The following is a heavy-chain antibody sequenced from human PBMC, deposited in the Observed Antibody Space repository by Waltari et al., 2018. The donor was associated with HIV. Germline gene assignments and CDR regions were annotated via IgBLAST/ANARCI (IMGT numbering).Heavy chain of an antibody. CDR2: ISSSGTYI. J-gene: IGHJ4*02. CDR1: GFTFSGHT. CDR3: AKVDTHGYLPYN. Sequence: EVQLVESGGGLVKPGGSLRLSCAASGFTFSGHTMNWVRQAPGKVLEWVSSISSSGTYIYYVDSVQGRFTISRDNAKNSLYLQMNSLRVEDTAIYYCAKVDTHGYLPYNWGQGTLVTVSS. V-gene: IGHV3-21*01. D-gene: IGHD5-12*01.